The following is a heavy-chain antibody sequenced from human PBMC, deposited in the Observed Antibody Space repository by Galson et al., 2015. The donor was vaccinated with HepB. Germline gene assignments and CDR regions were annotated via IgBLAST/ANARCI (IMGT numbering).Heavy chain of an antibody. J-gene: IGHJ4*02. Sequence: SLRLSCAASVFTFSTYTIHWVRQAPGKGLEWVSSLDSSGVYIFYADSVKGRFTISRDNAKNSLYLQMNSLRAEDTAVYYCARGSYGQFDYWGQGTLVTVSS. V-gene: IGHV3-21*01. D-gene: IGHD1-26*01. CDR2: LDSSGVYI. CDR1: VFTFSTYT. CDR3: ARGSYGQFDY.